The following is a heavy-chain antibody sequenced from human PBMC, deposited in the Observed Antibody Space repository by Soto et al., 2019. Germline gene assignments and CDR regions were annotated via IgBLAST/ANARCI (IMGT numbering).Heavy chain of an antibody. Sequence: GASVKVSCKASGYTFTSYGISWVRQAPGQGLEWMGWISAYNGNTNYAQKLQGRVTMTTDTSTSTAYMELRSLRSDDTAVYYCARALPYSSSWYYFDYWGQGALVTVSS. CDR2: ISAYNGNT. CDR1: GYTFTSYG. J-gene: IGHJ4*02. V-gene: IGHV1-18*01. D-gene: IGHD6-13*01. CDR3: ARALPYSSSWYYFDY.